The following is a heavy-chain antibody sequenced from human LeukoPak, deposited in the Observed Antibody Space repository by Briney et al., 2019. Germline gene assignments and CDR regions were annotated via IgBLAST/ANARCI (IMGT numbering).Heavy chain of an antibody. V-gene: IGHV1-69*05. CDR2: IIPIFGTA. Sequence: SVKVSCKASGGTFSSYGISWVRQAPGQGLEWMGGIIPIFGTANYAQKFQGRVTITTDESTSTAYMELSSLRSEDTAVYYCARSRQLLYYYYYYMEVWGKGATVTVSS. CDR1: GGTFSSYG. J-gene: IGHJ6*03. CDR3: ARSRQLLYYYYYYMEV. D-gene: IGHD2-2*01.